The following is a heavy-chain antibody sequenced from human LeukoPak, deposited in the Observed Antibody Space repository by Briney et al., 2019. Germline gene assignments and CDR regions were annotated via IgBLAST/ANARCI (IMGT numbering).Heavy chain of an antibody. V-gene: IGHV1-69*04. CDR1: GGTFSSYA. Sequence: SVKVSCKASGGTFSSYAISWVRQAPGQGLEWMGRIIPILGIANYAQKFQGRVTITADKSTSTAYMELSGLRSEDTAVYYCAAGITMIVPKAFDIWGQGTMVTVSS. D-gene: IGHD3-22*01. CDR2: IIPILGIA. J-gene: IGHJ3*02. CDR3: AAGITMIVPKAFDI.